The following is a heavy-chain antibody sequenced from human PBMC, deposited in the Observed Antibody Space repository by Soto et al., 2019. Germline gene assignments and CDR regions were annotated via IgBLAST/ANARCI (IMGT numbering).Heavy chain of an antibody. CDR3: ATISYDILTGYPGAWFDP. J-gene: IGHJ5*02. D-gene: IGHD3-9*01. CDR2: IYYSGST. V-gene: IGHV4-59*08. CDR1: GGSISSYY. Sequence: SETLSLTCTVSGGSISSYYWSWIRQPPGKGLEWIGYIYYSGSTNYNPSLKSRVTISVDTSKNQFSLKLSSVTAADTAVYYCATISYDILTGYPGAWFDPWGQGTLVTVS.